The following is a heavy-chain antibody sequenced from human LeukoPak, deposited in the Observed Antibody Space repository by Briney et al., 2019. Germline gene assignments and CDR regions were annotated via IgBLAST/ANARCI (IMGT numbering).Heavy chain of an antibody. J-gene: IGHJ4*02. CDR2: IIPIFGTA. V-gene: IGHV1-69*06. CDR1: GGTFSSYA. D-gene: IGHD3-22*01. Sequence: ASVKVSCKASGGTFSSYAISWARQAPGQGLEWMGRIIPIFGTANYAQKFQGRVTITADKSTSTAYMELSSLRSEDTAVYYCARESYSSGILYYFDYWGQGTLVTVSS. CDR3: ARESYSSGILYYFDY.